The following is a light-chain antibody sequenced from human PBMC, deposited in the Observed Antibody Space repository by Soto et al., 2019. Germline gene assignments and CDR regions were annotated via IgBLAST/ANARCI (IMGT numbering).Light chain of an antibody. J-gene: IGKJ2*01. Sequence: DIVLTQSPDSLAVSLGERATINCKSSQSVLYSSNNKSYLAWYQQKPGQPPKLLIYWASTRESGVPDRFSGSGSGTDFTLTISSLQAEDVAVYYCRQCYTTPFTFGQGTKLEIK. V-gene: IGKV4-1*01. CDR1: QSVLYSSNNKSY. CDR2: WAS. CDR3: RQCYTTPFT.